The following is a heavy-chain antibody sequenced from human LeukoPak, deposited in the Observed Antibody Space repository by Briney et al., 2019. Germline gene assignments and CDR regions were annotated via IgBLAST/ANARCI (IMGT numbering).Heavy chain of an antibody. CDR1: GGTFSSYA. Sequence: ASVKVPCKASGGTFSSYAISWVRQAPGQGLEWMGWISAYNGNTNYAQKLQGRVTMTTDTSTSTAYMELRSLRSDDTAVYYCARVGPGIAVAGDVFDYWGQGTLVTVSS. V-gene: IGHV1-18*01. D-gene: IGHD6-19*01. CDR2: ISAYNGNT. J-gene: IGHJ4*02. CDR3: ARVGPGIAVAGDVFDY.